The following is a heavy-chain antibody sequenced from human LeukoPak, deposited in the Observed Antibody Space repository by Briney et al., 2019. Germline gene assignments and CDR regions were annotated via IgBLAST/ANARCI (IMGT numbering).Heavy chain of an antibody. D-gene: IGHD6-13*01. Sequence: GGSLGLSCAASGFTFSSYAMSWVRQAPGKGLEWVSAISGSGGSTYYADSVKGRFTISRDNSKNTLYLQVNSLRAEDTAVYYCARDGSGIAAAGRSIDYWGQGTLVTVSS. J-gene: IGHJ4*02. CDR3: ARDGSGIAAAGRSIDY. V-gene: IGHV3-23*01. CDR1: GFTFSSYA. CDR2: ISGSGGST.